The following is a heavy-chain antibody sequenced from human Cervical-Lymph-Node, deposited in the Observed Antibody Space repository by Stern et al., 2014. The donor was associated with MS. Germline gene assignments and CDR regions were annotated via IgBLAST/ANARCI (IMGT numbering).Heavy chain of an antibody. V-gene: IGHV2-5*02. J-gene: IGHJ5*02. D-gene: IGHD3-22*01. CDR1: GFSLSTTGVG. CDR3: AHSIYSDNSVYHGWFGP. CDR2: IYWDDDK. Sequence: QVTLKESGPTLLKPTQTLTLTCTFSGFSLSTTGVGVGWIRQPPGEALEXLTLIYWDDDKRYSPSLRSRLTITKDTSKNQVVLTMANMDPVDTATYYCAHSIYSDNSVYHGWFGPWGQGTLVTVSS.